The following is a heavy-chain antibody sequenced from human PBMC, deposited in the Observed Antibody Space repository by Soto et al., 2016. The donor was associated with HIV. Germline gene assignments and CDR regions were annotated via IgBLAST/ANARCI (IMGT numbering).Heavy chain of an antibody. D-gene: IGHD3-22*01. V-gene: IGHV1-69*12. CDR3: AGGGSYYDSSGYYRFDY. CDR1: GDTFSSYA. Sequence: QVQLVQSGAEVKKPGSSVKVSCKVSGDTFSSYAISWVRQAPGQGLEWIGGIIPMFGTPNYAQKFQGRVTITADESTNTAYMELSSLRSEDTAVYYCAGGGSYYDSSGYYRFDYWGQGTLVTVSS. J-gene: IGHJ4*02. CDR2: IIPMFGTP.